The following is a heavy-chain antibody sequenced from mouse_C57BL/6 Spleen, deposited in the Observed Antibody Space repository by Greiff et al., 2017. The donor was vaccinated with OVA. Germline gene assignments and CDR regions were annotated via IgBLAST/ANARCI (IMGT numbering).Heavy chain of an antibody. J-gene: IGHJ4*01. CDR2: ISSGSSTI. V-gene: IGHV5-17*01. CDR3: ASGWLGCYAMDY. CDR1: GFTFSDYG. D-gene: IGHD2-3*01. Sequence: EVMLVESGGGLVKPGGSLKLSCAASGFTFSDYGMHWVRQAPEKGLEWVAYISSGSSTIYYADTVKGRFTISRDNAKNTLYLQMTSLRSEDTAMYYCASGWLGCYAMDYWGQGTSVTVSS.